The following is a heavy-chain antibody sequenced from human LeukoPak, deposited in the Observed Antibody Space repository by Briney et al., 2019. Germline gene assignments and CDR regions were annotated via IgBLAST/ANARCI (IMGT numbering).Heavy chain of an antibody. CDR1: GYSISSGYY. CDR3: ARDGDYMDV. D-gene: IGHD2-21*01. Sequence: SETLSLTCTVSGYSISSGYYWGWIRQPPGKGLEWIGSIYHSGSTYYNPSLKSRVTISVDTSKNQFSLKLSSVTAADTAVYYCARDGDYMDVWGKGATVTVSS. J-gene: IGHJ6*03. V-gene: IGHV4-38-2*02. CDR2: IYHSGST.